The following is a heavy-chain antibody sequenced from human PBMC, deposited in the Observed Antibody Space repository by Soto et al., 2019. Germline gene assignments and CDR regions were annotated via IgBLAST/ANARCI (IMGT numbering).Heavy chain of an antibody. D-gene: IGHD3-3*01. Sequence: ASAKFSRTSAGSTIPSSGISWVRQATGQMLEGMGWISAYNGNTNYAQKLQGRVTMTTDTSTSTAYMELRSLRSDDTAVYYCARAELRITIFGVASLQNGVDSWGQGTLVTFSS. CDR3: ARAELRITIFGVASLQNGVDS. J-gene: IGHJ5*01. CDR1: GSTIPSSG. CDR2: ISAYNGNT. V-gene: IGHV1-18*04.